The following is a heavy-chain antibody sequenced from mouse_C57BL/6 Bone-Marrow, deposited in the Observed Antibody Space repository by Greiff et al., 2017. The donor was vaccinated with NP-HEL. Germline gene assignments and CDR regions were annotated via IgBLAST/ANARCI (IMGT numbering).Heavy chain of an antibody. Sequence: QVQLQQSGAELVKPGASVKMSCKASGYTFTSYWITWVKQRPGQGLEWIGDIYPGSGSTNYNEKFKSKATLTVDTSSSTAYMQLSSLTSEDSAVYYCARSDGYVYAMDYWGQGTSVTVSS. V-gene: IGHV1-55*01. CDR1: GYTFTSYW. J-gene: IGHJ4*01. CDR3: ARSDGYVYAMDY. D-gene: IGHD2-2*01. CDR2: IYPGSGST.